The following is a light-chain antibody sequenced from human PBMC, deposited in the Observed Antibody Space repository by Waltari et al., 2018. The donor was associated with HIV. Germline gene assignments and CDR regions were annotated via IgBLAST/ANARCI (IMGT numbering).Light chain of an antibody. J-gene: IGLJ2*01. CDR3: QSYDNNLSGSI. CDR2: RNT. CDR1: SSNVGAGYD. Sequence: QSLLTQPPSVSGAPGQRVTISCPGGSSNVGAGYDVNWYQHLPGLAPKLVVYRNTTRPSGIPDRFSGSKSGASASLVIVDLQAEDEAEYYCQSYDNNLSGSIFGGGTKVTVL. V-gene: IGLV1-40*01.